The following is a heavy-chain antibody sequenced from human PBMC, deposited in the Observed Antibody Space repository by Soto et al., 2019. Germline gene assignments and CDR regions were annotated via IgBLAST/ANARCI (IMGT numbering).Heavy chain of an antibody. Sequence: QVQLQESGPGLVKPSQTLSLTCTVSGGSISSGGYYWSWIRQHPGKGLEWIGYIYYSGSTYYNPSLKSRVTISVDTSKNQCSLKLSSVTAADTAVYYCGLGAAPKPYFDYWGQGTLVTVSS. J-gene: IGHJ4*02. CDR2: IYYSGST. CDR3: GLGAAPKPYFDY. CDR1: GGSISSGGYY. V-gene: IGHV4-31*03. D-gene: IGHD2-2*02.